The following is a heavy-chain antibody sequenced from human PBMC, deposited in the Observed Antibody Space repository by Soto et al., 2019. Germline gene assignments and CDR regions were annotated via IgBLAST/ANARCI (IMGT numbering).Heavy chain of an antibody. Sequence: QVQLQQWGAGLLKPSETLSLTCAVYGGSFSGYYWSWIRQPPGKGLEWIGEINHSGGTNYNPSLKSRVTIPVDTSKNQFSLKLSSVTAADTAVYYCARGQSSLLLDCWGQGVLVTVSS. CDR3: ARGQSSLLLDC. V-gene: IGHV4-34*01. D-gene: IGHD2-8*02. J-gene: IGHJ4*02. CDR1: GGSFSGYY. CDR2: INHSGGT.